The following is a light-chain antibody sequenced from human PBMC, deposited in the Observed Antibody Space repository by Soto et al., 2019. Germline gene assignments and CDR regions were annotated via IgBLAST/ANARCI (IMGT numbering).Light chain of an antibody. CDR3: SAWDDNIYGPV. CDR1: SSDIGSNP. J-gene: IGLJ2*01. Sequence: QSVLTQPPSASGTPGQRVAISCSGGSSDIGSNPVNWYLHLPGAAPKLLIYRDNQRPSGVPDRFSGSKSGTSASLTISGLQSEDEADYFCSAWDDNIYGPVFGGGTQLTVL. CDR2: RDN. V-gene: IGLV1-44*01.